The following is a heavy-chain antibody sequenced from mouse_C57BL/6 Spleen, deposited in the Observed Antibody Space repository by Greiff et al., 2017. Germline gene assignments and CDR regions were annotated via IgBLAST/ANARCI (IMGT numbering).Heavy chain of an antibody. J-gene: IGHJ2*01. Sequence: EVQGVESGPELVKPGASVKISCKASGYSFTGYYMHWVKQSSEKSLEWIGEINPSTGGTSYNQKFKGKATLTVDKSSSTAYMQLKSLTSEDSAVYYCARRGWPYFDYWGQGTTLTVSS. CDR2: INPSTGGT. CDR3: ARRGWPYFDY. CDR1: GYSFTGYY. V-gene: IGHV1-43*01. D-gene: IGHD2-3*01.